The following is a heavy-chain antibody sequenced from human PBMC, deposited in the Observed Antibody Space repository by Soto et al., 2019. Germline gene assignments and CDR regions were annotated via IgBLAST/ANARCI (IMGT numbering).Heavy chain of an antibody. D-gene: IGHD6-13*01. CDR2: ISSSSSYI. J-gene: IGHJ1*01. CDR3: ARDSGSVGSWYVSEYFQH. V-gene: IGHV3-21*01. Sequence: PGGSLRLSCAASGFTFSSYSMNWVRQAPGKGLEWVSSISSSSSYIYYADSVKGRFTISRDNAKNSLYLQMNSLRAEDTAVYYCARDSGSVGSWYVSEYFQHWGQGTLVTVSS. CDR1: GFTFSSYS.